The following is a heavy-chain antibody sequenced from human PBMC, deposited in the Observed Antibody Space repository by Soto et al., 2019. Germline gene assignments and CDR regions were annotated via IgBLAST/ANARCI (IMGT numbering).Heavy chain of an antibody. CDR2: NNHSGST. CDR3: ARVRALSGYGGLEP. Sequence: QVQLQQWGAGLLKPSETLSLTCAVSGGSFSGYYWSWIRQPPGTGLEWIGENNHSGSTNYNPSLKSRVPISVDKSNYQFSRKLSSVTVADTAVYYCARVRALSGYGGLEPRGQGTLVTVSS. V-gene: IGHV4-34*01. CDR1: GGSFSGYY. D-gene: IGHD3-3*01. J-gene: IGHJ5*02.